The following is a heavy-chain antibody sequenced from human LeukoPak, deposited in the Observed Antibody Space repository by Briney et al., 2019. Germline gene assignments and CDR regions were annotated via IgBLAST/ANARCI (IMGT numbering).Heavy chain of an antibody. CDR1: GYRFTSYW. V-gene: IGHV5-51*01. D-gene: IGHD2-2*01. CDR2: IYPGDSDT. Sequence: GESLKISCKGSGYRFTSYWIGWVRQMPGKGLEWMGFIYPGDSDTTYSPSFEGQVTISADKSISTAYLQWTSLKASDTAMYYCARHPYSSYCTSSSCYRWFDPWGQGTLVTVSS. J-gene: IGHJ5*02. CDR3: ARHPYSSYCTSSSCYRWFDP.